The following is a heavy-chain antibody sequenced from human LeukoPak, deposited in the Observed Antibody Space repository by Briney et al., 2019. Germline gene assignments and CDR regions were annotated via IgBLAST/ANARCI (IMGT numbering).Heavy chain of an antibody. CDR1: GYTFTGYY. V-gene: IGHV1-2*02. Sequence: ASVKVSCKASGYTFTGYYMHWVRQAPGQGLEWMGWINPNSGGTNYAQKFQGRVTMTRDTSISTAYMELSRLRSDDTAVYYCARRRDGYSYFDYWGQGTLVTVSS. D-gene: IGHD5-24*01. J-gene: IGHJ4*02. CDR3: ARRRDGYSYFDY. CDR2: INPNSGGT.